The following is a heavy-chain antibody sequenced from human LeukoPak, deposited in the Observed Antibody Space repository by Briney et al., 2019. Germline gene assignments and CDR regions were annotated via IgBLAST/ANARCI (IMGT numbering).Heavy chain of an antibody. CDR3: ASSYSSRFYYMDV. V-gene: IGHV1-2*02. CDR2: INPNSGGT. D-gene: IGHD6-13*01. CDR1: GYTFTGCY. Sequence: ASVKVSCKASGYTFTGCYMHWVRQAPGQGLEWMGWINPNSGGTNYAQKFQGRVTMTRDTSISTAYMELSRLRSDDTAVYYCASSYSSRFYYMDVWGKGTTVTISS. J-gene: IGHJ6*03.